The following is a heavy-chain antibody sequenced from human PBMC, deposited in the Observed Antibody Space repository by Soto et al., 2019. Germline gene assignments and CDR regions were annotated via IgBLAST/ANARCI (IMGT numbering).Heavy chain of an antibody. CDR2: VYYSGST. Sequence: SSETLSLTCTVSGGSISSYYWSWIRQPPGKGLEWIGYVYYSGSTNYNPSLKSRVTISVDTSKNQFSLKLSSVTAADTAVYYCARTEPRIAARREDYGMDVWGQGTTVTVSS. CDR1: GGSISSYY. J-gene: IGHJ6*02. CDR3: ARTEPRIAARREDYGMDV. V-gene: IGHV4-59*01. D-gene: IGHD6-6*01.